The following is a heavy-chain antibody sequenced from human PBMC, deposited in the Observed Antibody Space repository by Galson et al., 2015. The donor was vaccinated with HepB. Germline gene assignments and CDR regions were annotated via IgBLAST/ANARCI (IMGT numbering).Heavy chain of an antibody. V-gene: IGHV2-70*01. Sequence: PALVKPTQTLTLTCTFSGFSLSTSGMCVSWIRQPPGKALEWLALIDWDDDKYYSTSLKTRLTISKDTSKNQVVLTMTNMDPVDTATYYCARGYSSGWFGPFGYWGQGTLVTVSS. CDR1: GFSLSTSGMC. CDR3: ARGYSSGWFGPFGY. CDR2: IDWDDDK. D-gene: IGHD6-19*01. J-gene: IGHJ4*02.